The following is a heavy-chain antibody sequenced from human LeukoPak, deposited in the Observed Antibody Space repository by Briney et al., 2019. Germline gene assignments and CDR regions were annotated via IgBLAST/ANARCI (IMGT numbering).Heavy chain of an antibody. J-gene: IGHJ4*02. D-gene: IGHD1-26*01. Sequence: ASVKVSCKVSGYTLTELSMHWVRQAPGKGLEWMGGFDPEDGETIYAQKFQGRVTMTEDTSTDTAYMELSSLRSEDTAVYYCASRFVAKSGSYYTNDYSRQGTLVTVSS. CDR2: FDPEDGET. CDR3: ASRFVAKSGSYYTNDY. CDR1: GYTLTELS. V-gene: IGHV1-24*01.